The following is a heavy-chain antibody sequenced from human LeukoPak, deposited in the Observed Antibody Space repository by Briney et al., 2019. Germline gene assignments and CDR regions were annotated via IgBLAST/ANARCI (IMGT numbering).Heavy chain of an antibody. Sequence: ASVTVSCKASGYTFTSYGISWVRQAPGQGLEWMGWISAYNGNTNYAQKLQGRVTMTTDTSTSTAYMELRSLRSDDTAVYYCASQGYYYDSSGPVHFDYWGQGTLVTVSS. CDR1: GYTFTSYG. V-gene: IGHV1-18*01. J-gene: IGHJ4*02. D-gene: IGHD3-22*01. CDR2: ISAYNGNT. CDR3: ASQGYYYDSSGPVHFDY.